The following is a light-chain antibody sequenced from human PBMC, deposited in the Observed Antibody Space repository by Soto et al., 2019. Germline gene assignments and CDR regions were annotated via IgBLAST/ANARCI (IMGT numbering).Light chain of an antibody. CDR3: SSYTSSRTVL. Sequence: QSALTQPASVSGSLGQSITISCTGTSSDVGGYNYVSWYQQHTGKDPKVVIFEVTKRPSGVSSRFSGSKSGNTASLTVSGLQAEDEGDYYCSSYTSSRTVLFGGGTKLTVL. V-gene: IGLV2-14*01. J-gene: IGLJ2*01. CDR1: SSDVGGYNY. CDR2: EVT.